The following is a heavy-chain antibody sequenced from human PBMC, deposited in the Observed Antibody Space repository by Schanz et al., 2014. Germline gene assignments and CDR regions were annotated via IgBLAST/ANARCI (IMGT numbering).Heavy chain of an antibody. CDR2: ISSSGNII. CDR3: AKDRQNRVNRVGYYYGMDV. J-gene: IGHJ6*02. CDR1: GFTFSDSF. D-gene: IGHD3-16*01. V-gene: IGHV3-11*01. Sequence: VQLLESGGALEQPGGSLRLSCSASGFTFSDSFMSWIRQTPGKGLEWLSYISSSGNIIHYADSVKGRFTISRDDAKNSLYLQMNSLRAEDTALYYCAKDRQNRVNRVGYYYGMDVWGQGTTVTVSS.